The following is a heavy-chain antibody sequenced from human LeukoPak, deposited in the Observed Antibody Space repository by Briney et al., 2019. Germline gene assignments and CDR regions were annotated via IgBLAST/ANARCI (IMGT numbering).Heavy chain of an antibody. CDR3: ARVYDFWSGYYPFDY. Sequence: GGSLRLSCAASGFTFSSYWMHWVRQAPGKGLVWVSRINSDGSSTRYADSVKGRFTISRDNAKNTLYLQMNSLRAEDTAVYYCARVYDFWSGYYPFDYWGQGTLVTVSS. D-gene: IGHD3-3*01. V-gene: IGHV3-74*01. J-gene: IGHJ4*02. CDR2: INSDGSST. CDR1: GFTFSSYW.